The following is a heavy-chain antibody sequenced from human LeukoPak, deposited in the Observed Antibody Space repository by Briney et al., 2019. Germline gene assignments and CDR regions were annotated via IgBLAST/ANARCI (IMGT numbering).Heavy chain of an antibody. V-gene: IGHV3-23*01. D-gene: IGHD2-2*03. CDR1: GFTFTDYA. CDR3: AKDSHWILFDD. CDR2: ISGSTTKT. J-gene: IGHJ4*02. Sequence: GGSLRLSCAASGFTFTDYAMTWVRQAPGKGLDWVSGISGSTTKTYYADSVKGRFTISRDNSKNTLYLQMNSLRDEDTAVYYCAKDSHWILFDDWGQGTLVTVSS.